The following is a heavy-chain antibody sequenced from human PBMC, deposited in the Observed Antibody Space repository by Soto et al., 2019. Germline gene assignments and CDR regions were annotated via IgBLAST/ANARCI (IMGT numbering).Heavy chain of an antibody. J-gene: IGHJ4*02. Sequence: GGSLRLSCVASVFTFDSYAMNWIRQAPGKGLEWVSAISGSGGSTYYADSVKGRFTISRDNSKNTLYLQMNSLRAEDTAVYYCSGYWNDYWGQGTLVTVSS. CDR2: ISGSGGST. CDR3: SGYWNDY. CDR1: VFTFDSYA. V-gene: IGHV3-23*01. D-gene: IGHD3-22*01.